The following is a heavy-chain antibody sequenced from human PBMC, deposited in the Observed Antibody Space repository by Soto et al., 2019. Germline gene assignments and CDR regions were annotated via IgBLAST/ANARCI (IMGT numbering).Heavy chain of an antibody. CDR1: GGSISSYY. Sequence: SETLSLTCTVSGGSISSYYWSWIRQPPGKGLEWIGYIYYSGSTNYNPSLKSQVTISVDTSKNQFSLKLSSVTAADTAVYYCAREIAYCGGDCYYWFDPWGQGTLVTVSX. V-gene: IGHV4-59*01. CDR3: AREIAYCGGDCYYWFDP. J-gene: IGHJ5*02. CDR2: IYYSGST. D-gene: IGHD2-21*01.